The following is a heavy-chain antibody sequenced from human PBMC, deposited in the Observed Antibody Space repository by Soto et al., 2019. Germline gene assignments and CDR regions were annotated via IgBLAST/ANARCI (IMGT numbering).Heavy chain of an antibody. Sequence: PSETLSLTCTVSGGSISSGGYYWSWIRQHPGKGLEWIGYIYYSGSTYYNPSLKSRVTISVDTSKNQFSLKLSSVTAADTAVYYCARIQGSGYDRRNYGMDVWGQGTTVTVSS. D-gene: IGHD5-12*01. CDR1: GGSISSGGYY. J-gene: IGHJ6*02. CDR3: ARIQGSGYDRRNYGMDV. V-gene: IGHV4-31*03. CDR2: IYYSGST.